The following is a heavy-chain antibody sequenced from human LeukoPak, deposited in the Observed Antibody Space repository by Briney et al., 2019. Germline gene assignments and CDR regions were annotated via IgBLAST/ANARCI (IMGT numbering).Heavy chain of an antibody. J-gene: IGHJ4*02. D-gene: IGHD2-21*02. CDR2: ISGSGGST. CDR1: GFAFSSYT. V-gene: IGHV3-23*01. Sequence: GGSLRLSCAASGFAFSSYTMGWVRQAPGKGLEWVSAISGSGGSTYYADSVKGRFTISRDNSMNTLYVQMNSLRAEDTAVYYCAKKTSYCGGDCYPYYFDHWGQGTLVTVSS. CDR3: AKKTSYCGGDCYPYYFDH.